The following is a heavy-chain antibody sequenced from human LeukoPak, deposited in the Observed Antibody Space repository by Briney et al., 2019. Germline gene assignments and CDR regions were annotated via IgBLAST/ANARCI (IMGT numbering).Heavy chain of an antibody. CDR1: GFTFSSYG. V-gene: IGHV3-30*02. J-gene: IGHJ5*02. CDR3: AKDALGYCSSTSCFNNWFDP. CDR2: IRYDGNNK. D-gene: IGHD2-2*01. Sequence: PGGSLRLSCAASGFTFSSYGMHWVRQAPGKGLEWVAFIRYDGNNKYYADSVKGRFTISRDNSKNTLYLQMNSLRAEDTAVYYCAKDALGYCSSTSCFNNWFDPWGQGTLVTVSS.